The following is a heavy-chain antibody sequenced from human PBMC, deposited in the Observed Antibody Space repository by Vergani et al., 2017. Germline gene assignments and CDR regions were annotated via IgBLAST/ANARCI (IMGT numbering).Heavy chain of an antibody. Sequence: QVQLQESGPGLVKPSETLSLTCTVSGYSISSGYYWGWIRQPPGKGLEWIGSIYHSGSTYYNPSLKSRVTISVDTSKNQLSLKLSSVTAADTAVYYCARDFPITAGGYSYGNWFDPWGQGTLVTVSS. CDR2: IYHSGST. CDR3: ARDFPITAGGYSYGNWFDP. D-gene: IGHD5-18*01. J-gene: IGHJ5*02. V-gene: IGHV4-38-2*02. CDR1: GYSISSGYY.